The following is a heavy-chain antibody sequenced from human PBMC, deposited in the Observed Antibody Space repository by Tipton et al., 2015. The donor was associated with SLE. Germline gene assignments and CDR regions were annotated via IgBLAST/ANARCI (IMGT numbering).Heavy chain of an antibody. J-gene: IGHJ4*02. Sequence: TLSLTCTVSGGSMGSYYWNWIRQPAGKGLEWIGRIYASGSTNYNPSLNNRVAMSLDTSKKQFSLKLTSVTAADTAVYYCAITMVVGPFDDWGQGTLVAVSS. V-gene: IGHV4-4*07. CDR3: AITMVVGPFDD. CDR2: IYASGST. CDR1: GGSMGSYY. D-gene: IGHD3-22*01.